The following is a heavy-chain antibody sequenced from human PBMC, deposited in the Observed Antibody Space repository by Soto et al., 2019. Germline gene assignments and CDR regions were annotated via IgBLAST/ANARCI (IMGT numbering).Heavy chain of an antibody. CDR2: INHSGDT. CDR3: ARVNTEAYQIDD. CDR1: YGYFSGYY. J-gene: IGHJ4*02. V-gene: IGHV4-34*01. Sequence: PSEILSLTCPFYYGYFSGYYWRLIRQPPGKGLEWIGEINHSGDTNYRPSLQSRVTISRDTSKDQFSLKLTSVTAADTAFYFWARVNTEAYQIDDWGQGTLVTGSS. D-gene: IGHD2-2*01.